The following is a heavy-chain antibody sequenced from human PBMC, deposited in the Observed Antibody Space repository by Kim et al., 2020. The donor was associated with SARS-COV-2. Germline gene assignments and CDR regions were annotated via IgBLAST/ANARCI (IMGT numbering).Heavy chain of an antibody. V-gene: IGHV1-46*01. CDR2: INPSGGST. CDR1: GYTFTSYY. D-gene: IGHD3-10*01. CDR3: ARDHRKALWFGESYYFDY. J-gene: IGHJ4*02. Sequence: ASVKVSCKASGYTFTSYYMHWVRQAPGQGLEWMGIINPSGGSTSYAQKFQGRVTMTRDTSTSTVYMELSSLRSEDTAVYYCARDHRKALWFGESYYFDYWGQGTLVTVSS.